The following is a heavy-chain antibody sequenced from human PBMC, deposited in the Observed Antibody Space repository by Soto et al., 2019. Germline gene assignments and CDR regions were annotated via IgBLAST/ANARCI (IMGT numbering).Heavy chain of an antibody. J-gene: IGHJ4*02. V-gene: IGHV3-9*01. CDR3: AKDILGGSGSYYRAADY. Sequence: TGGSLRLSCAASGFTFDDYAMHWVRQAPGKGLEWVSGISWNSGSIGYADSVKGRFTISRDNAKNSLYLQMNSLRAEDTALYYCAKDILGGSGSYYRAADYWGQGTLVTVSS. CDR2: ISWNSGSI. CDR1: GFTFDDYA. D-gene: IGHD3-10*01.